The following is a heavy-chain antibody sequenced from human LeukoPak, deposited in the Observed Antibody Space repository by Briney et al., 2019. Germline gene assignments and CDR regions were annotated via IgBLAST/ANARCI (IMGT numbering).Heavy chain of an antibody. CDR2: INHSGIT. J-gene: IGHJ4*02. D-gene: IGHD6-19*01. Sequence: PSETLSLTCAVYGGSFSGYYWSWIRQPPGKGLEWIGEINHSGITNYNPSLKSRVTISVDTSKNQFSLKLSSVTAEDTAVYYCARGRHRVVAGTAIDYWGQGTLVTVSS. V-gene: IGHV4-34*01. CDR3: ARGRHRVVAGTAIDY. CDR1: GGSFSGYY.